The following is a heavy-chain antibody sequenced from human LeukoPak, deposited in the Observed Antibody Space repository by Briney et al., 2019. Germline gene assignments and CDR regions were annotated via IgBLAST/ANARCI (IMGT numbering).Heavy chain of an antibody. CDR1: GFTFNSHA. J-gene: IGHJ4*02. D-gene: IGHD3-16*02. V-gene: IGHV3-23*01. CDR3: ARDQGYDYVWGSNRYGY. Sequence: AGGSLGLSCAASGFTFNSHAMSWVRQAPGKGLEWVSAISGGGGSTYCADFVKGRFTISRDNSKNTLSLQMNSLRVEDTAVYYCARDQGYDYVWGSNRYGYWGQGTLVTVSS. CDR2: ISGGGGST.